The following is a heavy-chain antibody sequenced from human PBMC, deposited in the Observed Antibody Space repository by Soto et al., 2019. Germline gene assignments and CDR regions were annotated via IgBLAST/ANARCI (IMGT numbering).Heavy chain of an antibody. D-gene: IGHD3-10*01. CDR1: GGSISSYY. J-gene: IGHJ6*02. Sequence: SETLSLTCTVSGGSISSYYWSWIRQTPGRGLEWIGYIHYSGSTNYNPSLKSRVTISVDTSKNQFSLEVRSVTAADTAVYYCARLVLTSYYGSGRYPDYGMGVWGQGTTVTVSS. CDR3: ARLVLTSYYGSGRYPDYGMGV. CDR2: IHYSGST. V-gene: IGHV4-59*08.